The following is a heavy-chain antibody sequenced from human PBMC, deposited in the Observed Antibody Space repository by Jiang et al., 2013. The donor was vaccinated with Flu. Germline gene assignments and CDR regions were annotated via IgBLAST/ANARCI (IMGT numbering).Heavy chain of an antibody. CDR1: GGSISSSGYY. Sequence: GSGLVKPSETLSLTCTVSGGSISSSGYYWGWIRQPPGKGLEWIGSVYYTGSTYYNPSLKSRVTISVDTSKKQFSLKLSSVTAADTAVYYCARDGDSSGYYASFDYWGQGTLVTVSS. V-gene: IGHV4-39*07. CDR2: VYYTGST. J-gene: IGHJ4*02. D-gene: IGHD3-22*01. CDR3: ARDGDSSGYYASFDY.